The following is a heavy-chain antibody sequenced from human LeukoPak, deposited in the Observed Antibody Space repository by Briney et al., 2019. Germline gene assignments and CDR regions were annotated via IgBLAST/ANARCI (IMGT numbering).Heavy chain of an antibody. V-gene: IGHV3-49*04. CDR1: GFTFGNYA. Sequence: GGSLRLSCTASGFTFGNYAMSWVRQPPGKGLEWVGFIISKAYGRTTEYPASVKGRFTISRDDSKSIGYLQMNSLKTEDTAVYYCTRVKVRGVTPTFDYWGQGTLVTVSS. J-gene: IGHJ4*02. D-gene: IGHD3-10*01. CDR3: TRVKVRGVTPTFDY. CDR2: IISKAYGRTT.